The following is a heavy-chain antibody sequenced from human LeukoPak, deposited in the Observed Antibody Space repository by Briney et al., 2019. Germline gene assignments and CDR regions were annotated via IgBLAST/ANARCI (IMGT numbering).Heavy chain of an antibody. CDR2: ISGDAGST. J-gene: IGHJ4*02. CDR1: GFTFDDYA. D-gene: IGHD6-25*01. CDR3: AKGVAGASPYYFEY. V-gene: IGHV3-43*02. Sequence: GGSLRLSCAASGFTFDDYAMHWVRQAPGKGLELVSLISGDAGSTYYPDSVKGRFTISRDNSKNTLYLQMNSLRAEDTAVFYCAKGVAGASPYYFEYWGQGTLVTVSS.